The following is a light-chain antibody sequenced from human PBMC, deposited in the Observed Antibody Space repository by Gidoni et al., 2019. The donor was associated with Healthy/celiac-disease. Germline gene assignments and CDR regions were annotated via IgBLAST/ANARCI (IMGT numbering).Light chain of an antibody. CDR1: QSILYSSNNKNF. CDR2: WAS. Sequence: GSLGERATINCKSSQSILYSSNNKNFLAWYQQKPGQPPKLLIYWASTRESGVPDRFSGSGSGTDFTLTISSLQAEDVAVYYCQQYYGTPITVGQGTRLEIK. CDR3: QQYYGTPIT. J-gene: IGKJ5*01. V-gene: IGKV4-1*01.